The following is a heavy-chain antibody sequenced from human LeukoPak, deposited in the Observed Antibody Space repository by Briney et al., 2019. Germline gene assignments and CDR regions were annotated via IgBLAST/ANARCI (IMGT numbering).Heavy chain of an antibody. CDR1: GFTFTSSA. CDR3: AAEITMVRGVIVDY. Sequence: SVKVSCKASGFTFTSSAMQWVRQARGQRLEWIGWIVVGSGNANYAQKFQERVTITRDMSTSTAYMELSSLRSEDTAVYYCAAEITMVRGVIVDYWGQGTLVTVSS. J-gene: IGHJ4*02. D-gene: IGHD3-10*01. CDR2: IVVGSGNA. V-gene: IGHV1-58*02.